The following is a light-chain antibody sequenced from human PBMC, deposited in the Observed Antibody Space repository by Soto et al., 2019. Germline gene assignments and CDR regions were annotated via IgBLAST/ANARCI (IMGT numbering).Light chain of an antibody. CDR1: QSISTY. CDR2: VAS. CDR3: QQTYSTPCT. J-gene: IGKJ1*01. V-gene: IGKV1-39*01. Sequence: DIQMPQSPSSLSASVGERVTITCRACQSISTYLNWYQQKPGKVPKLLIYVASNLHSGVTSPFSVSGSVTDFTLAISRLQPEDFATYYYQQTYSTPCTFGQGTQVAI.